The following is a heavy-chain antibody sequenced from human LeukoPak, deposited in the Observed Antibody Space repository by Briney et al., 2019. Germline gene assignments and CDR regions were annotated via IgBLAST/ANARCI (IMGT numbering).Heavy chain of an antibody. CDR1: GFTFSSYG. V-gene: IGHV3-30*02. J-gene: IGHJ4*02. D-gene: IGHD3-9*01. CDR2: IRYDGSNK. Sequence: GGSLRLSCAASGFTFSSYGMHWVRQAPGKGLEWVAFIRYDGSNKYYADSVKGRFTISRDNSKNTLYLQMNSLRAKDTAVYYCANHLRYFDWFPRGRGGPCFDYWGQGTLVTVSS. CDR3: ANHLRYFDWFPRGRGGPCFDY.